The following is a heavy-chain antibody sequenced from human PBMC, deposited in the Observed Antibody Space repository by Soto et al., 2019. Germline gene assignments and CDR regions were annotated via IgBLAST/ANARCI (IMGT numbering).Heavy chain of an antibody. J-gene: IGHJ1*01. CDR2: VNPSGGST. V-gene: IGHV1-46*01. CDR1: GYIFTAYS. Sequence: QVQLVQSGAEVKKPGASVKVSCKASGYIFTAYSMHWVRQAPGQGLEWMGVVNPSGGSTNYAQKFQVRITMTRDTSTSTVYMDLSSLTADDTAVYYCAREENCSDGICYSEYFKRWGQGTLVTVSS. D-gene: IGHD2-15*01. CDR3: AREENCSDGICYSEYFKR.